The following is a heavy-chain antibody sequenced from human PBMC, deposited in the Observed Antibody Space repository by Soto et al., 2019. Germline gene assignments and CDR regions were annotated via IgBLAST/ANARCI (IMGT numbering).Heavy chain of an antibody. CDR1: GGSISSGGYS. V-gene: IGHV4-30-2*01. D-gene: IGHD5-18*01. J-gene: IGHJ6*02. CDR2: IYHSGST. Sequence: PSEALSLTCAVSGGSISSGGYSWSWIRQPPGKGLEWIGYIYHSGSTYYNPSLKSRVTISVDRSKNQFSLKLSSVTAADTAVYYCARVKSEYSYGSYYYYGMDVWGQGTTVTVSS. CDR3: ARVKSEYSYGSYYYYGMDV.